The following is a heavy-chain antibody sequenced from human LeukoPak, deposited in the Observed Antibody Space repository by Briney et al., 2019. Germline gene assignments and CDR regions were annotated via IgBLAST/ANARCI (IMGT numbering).Heavy chain of an antibody. J-gene: IGHJ4*02. Sequence: ASVKVSCKASGYTFTSYDINWVRQATGQGLEWMGWMNPNSGNTGYAQKFQGRVTITRNTSISTAYMELSSLRAEDTAVYYCAKLSSYLYGSGSYYGYWGQGTLVTVSS. CDR3: AKLSSYLYGSGSYYGY. V-gene: IGHV1-8*03. CDR2: MNPNSGNT. CDR1: GYTFTSYD. D-gene: IGHD3-10*01.